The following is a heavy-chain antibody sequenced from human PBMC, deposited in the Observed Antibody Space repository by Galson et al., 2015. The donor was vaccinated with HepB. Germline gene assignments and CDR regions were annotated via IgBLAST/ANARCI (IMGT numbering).Heavy chain of an antibody. V-gene: IGHV3-30-3*01. CDR3: ARGKTYYDFWSGYYGDY. D-gene: IGHD3-3*01. J-gene: IGHJ4*02. CDR1: GFTFSSYA. CDR2: ISYDGSNK. Sequence: SLRLSCATSGFTFSSYAMHWVRQAPGKGLEWVAVISYDGSNKYYADPVKGRFTISRDNSKNTLYLQMNSLRAEDTAVYYCARGKTYYDFWSGYYGDYWGQGTLVTVSS.